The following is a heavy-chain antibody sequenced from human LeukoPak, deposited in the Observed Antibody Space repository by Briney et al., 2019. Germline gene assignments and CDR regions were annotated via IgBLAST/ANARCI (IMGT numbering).Heavy chain of an antibody. J-gene: IGHJ4*02. CDR3: ARDLVGYYYYDSSGYYPIDY. V-gene: IGHV3-7*01. D-gene: IGHD3-22*01. CDR2: IKQDGSEK. CDR1: GFTFSSYW. Sequence: GGSLRLSRAASGFTFSSYWMSWVRQAPGKGLEWVANIKQDGSEKYYVDSVKGRFTISRDNAKNSLYLQMNSLRAEDTAAYYCARDLVGYYYYDSSGYYPIDYWGQGTLVTVSS.